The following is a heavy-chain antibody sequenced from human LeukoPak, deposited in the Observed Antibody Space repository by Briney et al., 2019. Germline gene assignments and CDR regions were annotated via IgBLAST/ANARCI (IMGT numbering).Heavy chain of an antibody. J-gene: IGHJ5*02. CDR1: GGSISSGGNS. D-gene: IGHD5-24*01. CDR3: AREAPDGIDP. V-gene: IGHV4-30-2*01. Sequence: PSQTLSLTCAVSGGSISSGGNSWSWIRRPPGKGLEWIGYIYHSGSTYYNPSLKSRVTISVDRSKNQFSLKLSSVTAADTAVYYCAREAPDGIDPWGQGTLVTVSS. CDR2: IYHSGST.